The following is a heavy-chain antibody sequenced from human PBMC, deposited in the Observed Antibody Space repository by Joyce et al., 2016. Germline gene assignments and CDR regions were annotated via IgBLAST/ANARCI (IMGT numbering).Heavy chain of an antibody. J-gene: IGHJ6*02. CDR2: MSPNSGKT. V-gene: IGHV1-8*01. Sequence: QVQLVQSGAEVKKPGASVKVSCKDSGNTFTSYDLNWVRQATGQGLEWMGWMSPNSGKTGSAQKFQGRVTMTRDTSISTAYMELSSLRSEDTAVYYCARGRVYYYYGMDVWGQGTTVTVSS. CDR3: ARGRVYYYYGMDV. CDR1: GNTFTSYD.